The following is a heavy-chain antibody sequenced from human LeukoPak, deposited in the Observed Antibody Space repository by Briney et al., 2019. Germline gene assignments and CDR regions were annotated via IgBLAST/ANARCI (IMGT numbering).Heavy chain of an antibody. J-gene: IGHJ4*02. Sequence: GGSPRLSCEASGFTFSSYWMGWVRQAPGKGLEWVANIMKDGGHKNYVDSVKGRFTISRDNAKNSLFLQMNSLRVDDTAVYYCVRDLDYFAMDSWGQGTLVTVSS. D-gene: IGHD3-10*01. CDR2: IMKDGGHK. V-gene: IGHV3-7*01. CDR1: GFTFSSYW. CDR3: VRDLDYFAMDS.